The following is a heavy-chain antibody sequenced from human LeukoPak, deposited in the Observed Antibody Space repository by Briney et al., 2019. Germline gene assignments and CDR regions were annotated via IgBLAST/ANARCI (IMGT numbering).Heavy chain of an antibody. Sequence: ASVKVSCEASGYTFTSYYMHWVRQAPGQGLEWMGIINPSGGSTSYAQKFQGRVTMTRDTSTSTVYMELSSLRSEDTAAYYCAAPSSPMVRGVIIDLDYWGQGTLVTVSS. V-gene: IGHV1-46*01. CDR2: INPSGGST. D-gene: IGHD3-10*01. CDR3: AAPSSPMVRGVIIDLDY. J-gene: IGHJ4*02. CDR1: GYTFTSYY.